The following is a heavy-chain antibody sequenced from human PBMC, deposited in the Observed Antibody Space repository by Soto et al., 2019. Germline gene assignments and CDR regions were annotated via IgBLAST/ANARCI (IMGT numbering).Heavy chain of an antibody. D-gene: IGHD6-13*01. V-gene: IGHV4-39*01. CDR2: IYYSGST. CDR1: GGSISSSSYY. Sequence: PSETLSLTCTVSGGSISSSSYYWGWIRQPPGKGLEWIGSIYYSGSTYYNPSLKSRVTISVDTSKNQFSLKLSSVTAADTAVYYCARHRREYSSSWYLGHNWFDPWGQGTLVTVSS. J-gene: IGHJ5*02. CDR3: ARHRREYSSSWYLGHNWFDP.